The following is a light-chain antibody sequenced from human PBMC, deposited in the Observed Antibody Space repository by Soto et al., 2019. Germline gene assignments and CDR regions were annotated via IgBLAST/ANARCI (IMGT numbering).Light chain of an antibody. CDR1: QSITNW. V-gene: IGKV1-5*03. J-gene: IGKJ2*01. CDR2: KAS. CDR3: QQYNSYPVT. Sequence: DIQMTQSPSTLSASVGDRVTITCRASQSITNWLAWYQQKTGKAPKLLIYKASTLESGVPSRFSGSGSGTEFTLTIGSLQPDYFATYYCQQYNSYPVTFRQGTKLEIK.